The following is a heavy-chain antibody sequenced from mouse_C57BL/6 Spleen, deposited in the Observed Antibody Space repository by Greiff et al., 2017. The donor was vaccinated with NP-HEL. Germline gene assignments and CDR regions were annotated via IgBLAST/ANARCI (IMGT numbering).Heavy chain of an antibody. CDR2: IYPRSGNT. D-gene: IGHD2-4*01. Sequence: QVQLQQSGAELARPGASVKISCKASGYTFTSSGISWVKQRTGQGLEWIGEIYPRSGNTYYNEKFKGKATLTADKSSSTAYMELRSLTSEDSAGYFWVRKEDYDYDEDYAMDYWGQGTSVTVSS. CDR3: VRKEDYDYDEDYAMDY. V-gene: IGHV1-81*01. J-gene: IGHJ4*01. CDR1: GYTFTSSG.